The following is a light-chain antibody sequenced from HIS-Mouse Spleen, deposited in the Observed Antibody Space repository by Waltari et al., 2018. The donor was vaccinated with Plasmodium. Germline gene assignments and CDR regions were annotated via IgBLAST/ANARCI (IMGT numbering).Light chain of an antibody. V-gene: IGKV3-11*01. CDR1: QGVSSY. CDR2: DAS. CDR3: QQHYSWPPT. J-gene: IGKJ5*01. Sequence: EIVLTHSPATLSLSPGERPPLSCSASQGVSSYLAWYQQKPGQAPRLLIYDASNRATGIPARFSGSGSGTDFTLTISCLESEDFALYYCQQHYSWPPTFGQGTRLEIK.